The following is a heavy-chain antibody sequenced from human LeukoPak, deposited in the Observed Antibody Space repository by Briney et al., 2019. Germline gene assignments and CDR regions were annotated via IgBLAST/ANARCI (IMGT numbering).Heavy chain of an antibody. CDR2: ISGSGGST. J-gene: IGHJ3*02. V-gene: IGHV3-23*01. Sequence: GGSLRLSCAASGFTFSSYGMSWVRQAPGKGLEWVSAISGSGGSTYYADSVKGRFTISRDNSKNTLYLQMNSLRAEDTAVYYCAKKEITMIVVVRAFDIWGQGTMVTVSS. D-gene: IGHD3-22*01. CDR1: GFTFSSYG. CDR3: AKKEITMIVVVRAFDI.